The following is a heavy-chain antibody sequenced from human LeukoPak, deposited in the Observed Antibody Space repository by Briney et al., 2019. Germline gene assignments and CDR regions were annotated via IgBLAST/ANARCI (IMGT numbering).Heavy chain of an antibody. J-gene: IGHJ4*02. Sequence: ASVKVSCKASGGTFSSYAISWVRQAPGQGLEWMGGIIPIFGTANYAQKFQGRVTITADKSTSTAYMELSSLRSEDTAVYYCARDLNLRHPGIDYWGQGTLVTVSS. D-gene: IGHD3-10*01. CDR3: ARDLNLRHPGIDY. CDR2: IIPIFGTA. CDR1: GGTFSSYA. V-gene: IGHV1-69*06.